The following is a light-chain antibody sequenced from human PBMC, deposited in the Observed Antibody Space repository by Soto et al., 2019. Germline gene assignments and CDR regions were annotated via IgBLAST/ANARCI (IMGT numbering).Light chain of an antibody. J-gene: IGKJ1*01. Sequence: DIQMTQSPSTLSASVGDRVTITCRASQSISNWLAWYQQKPGKAPTLLIYDASSLESGVSLRFSGSGSGTEFTLTIRSLQPDDFATYYCKQYNSYSRTFGQGTKVDI. CDR1: QSISNW. CDR3: KQYNSYSRT. V-gene: IGKV1-5*01. CDR2: DAS.